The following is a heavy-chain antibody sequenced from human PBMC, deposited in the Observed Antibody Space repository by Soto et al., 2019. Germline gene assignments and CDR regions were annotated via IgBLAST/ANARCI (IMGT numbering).Heavy chain of an antibody. V-gene: IGHV4-59*01. J-gene: IGHJ4*02. CDR2: IYYSGST. Sequence: QVQLQESGPGLVKPSETLSLTCTVSGGSISSYYWSWIRQPPGKGLEWIGYIYYSGSTNYNPSLKSRVPISVDTSKNQFSLKLSSVTAADTAVYYCARTAMAEGSSDFDYWGQGTLVTVSS. CDR1: GGSISSYY. CDR3: ARTAMAEGSSDFDY.